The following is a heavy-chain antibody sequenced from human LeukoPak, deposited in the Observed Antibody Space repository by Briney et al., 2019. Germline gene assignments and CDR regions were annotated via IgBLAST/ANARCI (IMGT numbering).Heavy chain of an antibody. CDR3: ASQPGYSYGLRWFDP. CDR2: IIPIFGTA. Sequence: ASVKVSCKASGGTFSSYAISWVRQAPGQGLEWMGGIIPIFGTANYAQKFQGRVTITADESTSTAYMELSGLRSEDTAVYYCASQPGYSYGLRWFDPWGQGTLVTVSS. D-gene: IGHD5-18*01. J-gene: IGHJ5*02. CDR1: GGTFSSYA. V-gene: IGHV1-69*13.